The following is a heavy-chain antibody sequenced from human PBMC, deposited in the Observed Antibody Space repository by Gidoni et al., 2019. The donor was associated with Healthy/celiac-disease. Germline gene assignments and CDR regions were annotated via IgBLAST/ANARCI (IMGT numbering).Heavy chain of an antibody. J-gene: IGHJ6*03. V-gene: IGHV4-34*01. D-gene: IGHD6-13*01. Sequence: QVQLQQWGAGLLKPSETLSLTCAVSGGSFSGYYWSWIRQPPGKGLEWIGEINHSGSTNYNPSLKSRVTISVDTSKNQFSLKLSSVTAADTAVYYCARGMKDSSQYYYYYYYMDVWGKGTTVTVSS. CDR2: INHSGST. CDR3: ARGMKDSSQYYYYYYYMDV. CDR1: GGSFSGYY.